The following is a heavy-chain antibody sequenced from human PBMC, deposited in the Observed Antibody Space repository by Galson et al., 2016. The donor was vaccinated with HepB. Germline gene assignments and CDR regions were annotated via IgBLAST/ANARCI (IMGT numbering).Heavy chain of an antibody. V-gene: IGHV6-1*01. Sequence: CALSGDSVSSYSGAWDWLRQSPSRGLEWLGRTYYRSRWYNDYAGPVKVRITIEADTSKNLFSLQLTSVTVADTAVYYCARDRGAGRHFFDSWGQGTLVSVSS. CDR3: ARDRGAGRHFFDS. J-gene: IGHJ4*02. CDR2: TYYRSRWYN. CDR1: GDSVSSYSGA. D-gene: IGHD1-26*01.